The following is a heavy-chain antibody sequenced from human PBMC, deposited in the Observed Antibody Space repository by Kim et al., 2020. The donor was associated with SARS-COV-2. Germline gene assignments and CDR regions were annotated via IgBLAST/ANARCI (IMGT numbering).Heavy chain of an antibody. V-gene: IGHV4-59*08. CDR1: GGSISSYY. J-gene: IGHJ4*01. D-gene: IGHD1-1*01. CDR3: ARLPRGGLQPHATPQFDY. CDR2: IYYSGST. Sequence: SETLSLTCTVSGGSISSYYWSWIRQPPGKGLEWIGYIYYSGSTNYNPSPKSRVTLTVDTSKNQFFLKLSSVTAADTAVDYCARLPRGGLQPHATPQFDY.